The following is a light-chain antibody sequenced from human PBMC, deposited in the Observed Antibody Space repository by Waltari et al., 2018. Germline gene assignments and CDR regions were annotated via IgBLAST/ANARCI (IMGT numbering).Light chain of an antibody. J-gene: IGLJ2*01. CDR2: YDS. Sequence: SYVVTQSPSVSVAPGETARITCGGDNIGSKSVHWYQQRPGQAPVLVISYDSDRPSGIPERFSGSNSGNTATLTISWVEADDEADYYSLVWHSTTDHHGVFGGGTKLTVL. CDR1: NIGSKS. V-gene: IGLV3-21*04. CDR3: LVWHSTTDHHGV.